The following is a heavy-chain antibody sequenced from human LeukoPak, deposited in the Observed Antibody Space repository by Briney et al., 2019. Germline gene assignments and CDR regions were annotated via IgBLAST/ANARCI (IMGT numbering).Heavy chain of an antibody. J-gene: IGHJ5*02. CDR2: IDHRGNA. V-gene: IGHV4-34*01. D-gene: IGHD3-10*01. CDR3: ARGLGFGDSGGAHP. CDR1: GGPFSHRY. Sequence: SETLSLTCAVYGGPFSHRYWSWVRQPPGKGLEWIGEIDHRGNANYNPSLKGRVTISVDTSKNQFSLNLSSVTAADTAVYYCARGLGFGDSGGAHPWGQGILVTVS.